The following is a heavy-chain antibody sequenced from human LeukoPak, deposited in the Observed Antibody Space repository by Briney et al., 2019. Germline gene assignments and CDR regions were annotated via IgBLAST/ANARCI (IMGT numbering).Heavy chain of an antibody. CDR2: ISAYNGNT. D-gene: IGHD6-13*01. Sequence: ASVKVSCKASGYTFTGYYMHWVRQAPGQGLEWMGWISAYNGNTNYAQKLQGRVTMTTDTSTSTAYMELRSLRSDDTAVYYCARQKTYGSSWYADYWGQGTLVTVSS. CDR3: ARQKTYGSSWYADY. CDR1: GYTFTGYY. J-gene: IGHJ4*02. V-gene: IGHV1-18*04.